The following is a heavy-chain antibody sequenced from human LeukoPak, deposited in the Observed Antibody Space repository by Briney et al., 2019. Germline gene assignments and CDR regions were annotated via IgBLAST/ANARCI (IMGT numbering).Heavy chain of an antibody. CDR3: TRVSYNWNYGSFDY. CDR1: GFTFGDYA. D-gene: IGHD1-7*01. V-gene: IGHV3-49*03. Sequence: GRSLRLSCTASGFTFGDYAMSWFRQAPGKGLEWVGFIRSKAYGGTTEYAASVKCRFTISRDDSKSIAYLQMNSLKTEDTAVYYCTRVSYNWNYGSFDYWGQGTLVTVSS. CDR2: IRSKAYGGTT. J-gene: IGHJ4*02.